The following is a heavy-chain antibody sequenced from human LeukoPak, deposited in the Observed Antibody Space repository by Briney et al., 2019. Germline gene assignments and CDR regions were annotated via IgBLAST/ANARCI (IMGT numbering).Heavy chain of an antibody. CDR2: ISSSSSYI. CDR1: GFTFSSYS. V-gene: IGHV3-21*01. D-gene: IGHD1-26*01. Sequence: NSGGSLRLSCAASGFTFSSYSMNWVRQAPGKGLEWVSSISSSSSYIYYADSVKGRFTISRDNAKNSLYLQMNSLRAEDTAVYYCARDEWELGAFDIWGQGTMVTVSS. J-gene: IGHJ3*02. CDR3: ARDEWELGAFDI.